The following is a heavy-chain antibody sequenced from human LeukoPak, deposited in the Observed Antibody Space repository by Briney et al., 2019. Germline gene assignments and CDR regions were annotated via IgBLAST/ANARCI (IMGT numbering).Heavy chain of an antibody. J-gene: IGHJ6*03. D-gene: IGHD3-16*02. V-gene: IGHV3-11*01. Sequence: GGSLRLSCAASGFTFSDYYMSWIRQAPGKGLEWVSYISSSGSTIYYADSVKGRFTISRDNAKNSLYLQMNSLKTEDTAVYYCTTGPGYSPYYYYYMDVWGKGTTVTVSS. CDR3: TTGPGYSPYYYYYMDV. CDR1: GFTFSDYY. CDR2: ISSSGSTI.